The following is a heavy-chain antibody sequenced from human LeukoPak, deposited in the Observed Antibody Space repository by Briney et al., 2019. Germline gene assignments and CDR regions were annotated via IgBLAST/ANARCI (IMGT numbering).Heavy chain of an antibody. CDR2: IWYDGSNK. J-gene: IGHJ4*02. D-gene: IGHD6-19*01. V-gene: IGHV3-33*01. Sequence: PGRSLRLSCAASGFTFSSYGMHWVRQAPGKGLEWVAVIWYDGSNKYYADSVKGRFTISRGNSKNTLYLQMNSLRAEDTAVYYCASDGIAVAGFVDYWGQGTLVTVSS. CDR3: ASDGIAVAGFVDY. CDR1: GFTFSSYG.